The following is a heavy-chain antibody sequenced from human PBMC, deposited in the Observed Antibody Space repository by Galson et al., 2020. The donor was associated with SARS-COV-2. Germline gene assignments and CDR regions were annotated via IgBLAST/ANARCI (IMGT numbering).Heavy chain of an antibody. J-gene: IGHJ4*02. CDR1: GGSISSGGYS. CDR2: IYYSGST. CDR3: ARGKRYSGYDLWNYYFDY. D-gene: IGHD5-12*01. Sequence: SETLSLTCAVSGGSISSGGYSWSWIRQPPGKGLEWIGYIYYSGSTYYNPPLKSRVTISVDTSKNQFSLKLSSVTAADTAVYYCARGKRYSGYDLWNYYFDYWGQGTLVTVSS. V-gene: IGHV4-30-4*07.